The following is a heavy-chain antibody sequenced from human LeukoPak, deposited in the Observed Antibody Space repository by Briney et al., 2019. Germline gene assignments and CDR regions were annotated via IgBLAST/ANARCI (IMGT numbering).Heavy chain of an antibody. CDR1: GYTFTNYW. V-gene: IGHV5-51*01. D-gene: IGHD2-15*01. J-gene: IGHJ5*02. CDR3: ARVPGVYCSGSSCYFNWFDP. Sequence: GESLKISCKGSGYTFTNYWIGWVRQMPGKGPEWMGIMYPGDSDTRYSPSFQGQVTISADKSISTAYLQWSSLKASDTAMYYCARVPGVYCSGSSCYFNWFDPWGQGTLVTVSS. CDR2: MYPGDSDT.